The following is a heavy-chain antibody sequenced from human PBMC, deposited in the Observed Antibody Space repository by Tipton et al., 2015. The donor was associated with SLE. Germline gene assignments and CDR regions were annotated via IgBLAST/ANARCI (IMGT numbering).Heavy chain of an antibody. CDR3: ASGGYGSGSHYLGGWFDP. CDR2: IYYSGST. CDR1: GGSISSYY. D-gene: IGHD3-10*01. J-gene: IGHJ5*02. Sequence: TLSLTCTVSGGSISSYYWCWIRQPPGKGLEWIGYIYYSGSTNYNPSLQSRVTISVDTSKNQFSLKLSSVTAADTAVYYCASGGYGSGSHYLGGWFDPWGRGTLVTVSS. V-gene: IGHV4-59*08.